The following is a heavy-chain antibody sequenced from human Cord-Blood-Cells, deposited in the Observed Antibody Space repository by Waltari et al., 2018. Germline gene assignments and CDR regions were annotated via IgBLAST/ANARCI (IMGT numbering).Heavy chain of an antibody. Sequence: QVQLQQWGAGLLKPSETLSLTCAVYGGYFSGYYWSWIRQPPGKGLEWIGEINHSGSTNYNPSLKSRVTISVDTSKNQFSLKLSSVTAADTAVYYCARGSDYDFWSGYYGDYYYGMDVWGQGTTVTVSS. CDR1: GGYFSGYY. D-gene: IGHD3-3*01. V-gene: IGHV4-34*01. CDR2: INHSGST. CDR3: ARGSDYDFWSGYYGDYYYGMDV. J-gene: IGHJ6*02.